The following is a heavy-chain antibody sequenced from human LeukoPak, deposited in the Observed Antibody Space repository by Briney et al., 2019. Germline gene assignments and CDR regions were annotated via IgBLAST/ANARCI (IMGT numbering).Heavy chain of an antibody. D-gene: IGHD3-10*01. CDR3: ARGPLLWFGELLYRIYGDAFDI. V-gene: IGHV3-21*01. CDR1: GFTVSSNY. CDR2: ISSSSSYI. Sequence: GGSLRLSCAASGFTVSSNYMSWVRQAPGKGLEWVSSISSSSSYIYYADSVKGRFTISRDNAKNSLYLQMNSLRAEDTAVYYCARGPLLWFGELLYRIYGDAFDIWGQGTMVTVSS. J-gene: IGHJ3*02.